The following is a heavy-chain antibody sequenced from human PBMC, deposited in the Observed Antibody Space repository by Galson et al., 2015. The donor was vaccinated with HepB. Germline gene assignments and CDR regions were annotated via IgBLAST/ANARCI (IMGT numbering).Heavy chain of an antibody. J-gene: IGHJ5*02. CDR3: ARGGYIDNWFDP. V-gene: IGHV1-8*01. D-gene: IGHD5-12*01. CDR1: GYTFTSHD. Sequence: SVKVSCKAFGYTFTSHDINWVQQATGQGLEWMGWMNPNSGNTDYAQKFQGRVTMTRDTSMSTAYMELSSLRAEDTAVYYCARGGYIDNWFDPWGQGTLVTVSS. CDR2: MNPNSGNT.